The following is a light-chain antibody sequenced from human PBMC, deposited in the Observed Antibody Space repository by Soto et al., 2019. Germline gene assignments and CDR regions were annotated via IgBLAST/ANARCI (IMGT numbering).Light chain of an antibody. CDR3: AAWHDSLNGVL. J-gene: IGLJ2*01. V-gene: IGLV1-44*01. CDR1: TSNIGSNT. Sequence: QSVLTQTPSASGTPGQRVTISCSGSTSNIGSNTVNWYQQLPGTAPKLLIYNNDERPSGVPDRFSGSKSGTSASLAISGLQSEVEADYYCAAWHDSLNGVLFGGGTKLTVL. CDR2: NND.